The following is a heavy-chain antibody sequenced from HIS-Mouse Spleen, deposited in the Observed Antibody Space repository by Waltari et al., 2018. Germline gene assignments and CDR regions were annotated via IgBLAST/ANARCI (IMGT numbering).Heavy chain of an antibody. Sequence: QVQLQESGPGLVKPSETLSLTCTVSGGSISSYYWSWIRQPAGTGLEWIGRIYTSGSTNTNPSLKGRVTMSVDTSKNQFSLRLSSVTAADTAVYYCARDFHDFWSGYYGGDKKHDAFDIWGQGTMVTVSS. J-gene: IGHJ3*02. CDR2: IYTSGST. V-gene: IGHV4-4*07. CDR3: ARDFHDFWSGYYGGDKKHDAFDI. D-gene: IGHD3-3*01. CDR1: GGSISSYY.